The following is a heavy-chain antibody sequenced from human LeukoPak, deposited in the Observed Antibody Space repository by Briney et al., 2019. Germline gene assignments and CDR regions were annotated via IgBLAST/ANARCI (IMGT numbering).Heavy chain of an antibody. Sequence: PSETLSLTCAVYGGSFSGYYWSWIRQPPGKGLEWIGEINHSGSTNYNPSLKSRVTISVDTSKNQFSLKLSSVTAADTAVYYCARGRAGAAAAIYWYFDLWGRGTLVTVSS. J-gene: IGHJ2*01. CDR1: GGSFSGYY. CDR2: INHSGST. V-gene: IGHV4-34*01. D-gene: IGHD6-13*01. CDR3: ARGRAGAAAAIYWYFDL.